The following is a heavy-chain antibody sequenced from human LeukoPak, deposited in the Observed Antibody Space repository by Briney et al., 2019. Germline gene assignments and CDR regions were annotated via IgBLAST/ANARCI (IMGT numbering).Heavy chain of an antibody. CDR3: ARGGGGGLYYYYYYMDV. V-gene: IGHV4-34*01. D-gene: IGHD2-21*01. J-gene: IGHJ6*03. CDR2: INHSGST. Sequence: SETLSLTCAVYGGSFSGYYWSWIRQPPGKGLEWIGEINHSGSTNYNPSLKSRVTISVDTSKNQFSLKLSSVTAADTAVYYRARGGGGGLYYYYYYMDVWGKGTTVTVSS. CDR1: GGSFSGYY.